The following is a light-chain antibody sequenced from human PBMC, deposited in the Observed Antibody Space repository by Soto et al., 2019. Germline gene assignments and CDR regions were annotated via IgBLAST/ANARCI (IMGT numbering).Light chain of an antibody. V-gene: IGKV1-9*01. Sequence: IQLTPSPSSLSASVGDRVTITCRASQGISSYLAWYQQKPGKAPKLLIYAASTLQSGVPSRFSGSGSGTDFTLTISCLQPEDFATYCCQQYNSYSEAFGQGTKVDIK. J-gene: IGKJ1*01. CDR2: AAS. CDR3: QQYNSYSEA. CDR1: QGISSY.